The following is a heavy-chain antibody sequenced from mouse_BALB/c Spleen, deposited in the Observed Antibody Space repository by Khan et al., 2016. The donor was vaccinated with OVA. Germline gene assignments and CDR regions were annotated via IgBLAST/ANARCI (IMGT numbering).Heavy chain of an antibody. CDR3: ASSPYGNFDY. J-gene: IGHJ3*01. CDR2: IWSDGDYT. D-gene: IGHD2-1*01. Sequence: EVQLVESGPGLVKPAQSLSLTCAVSGFTFTTYAMSWVRQTPEKRLEWVATIWSDGDYTYYPDNMTGRFTISRDTAKNTLYLQMSSVRSEDTAMDYCASSPYGNFDYWGQGTLVTVSA. CDR1: GFTFTTYA. V-gene: IGHV5-9-3*01.